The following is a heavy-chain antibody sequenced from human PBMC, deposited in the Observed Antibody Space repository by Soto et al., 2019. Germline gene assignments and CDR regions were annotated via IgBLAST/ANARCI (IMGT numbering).Heavy chain of an antibody. CDR2: IYYSGST. CDR1: GGSISSYY. CDR3: ARDRDGRGAFDI. Sequence: SETLSLTCTVSGGSISSYYWSWIRQPPGKGLEWIGYIYYSGSTNYNPSLKSRVTISVDTSKNQFSRKLSSVTAADTAVYYCARDRDGRGAFDIWGQGTMVTVSS. J-gene: IGHJ3*02. V-gene: IGHV4-59*01.